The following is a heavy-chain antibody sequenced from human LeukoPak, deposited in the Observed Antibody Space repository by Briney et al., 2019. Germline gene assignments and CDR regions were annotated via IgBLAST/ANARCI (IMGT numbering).Heavy chain of an antibody. CDR1: GFTFSSYG. V-gene: IGHV3-30*18. CDR2: ISYDGSNK. Sequence: GRSLRLSCAASGFTFSSYGMHWVRQAPGKGLEWVAVISYDGSNKYYADSVKGRFTISRDKSKNTLYLQMNSLRAEDTAVYYCAKSRGYSSSPFFDYWGQGTLVTVSS. J-gene: IGHJ4*02. D-gene: IGHD6-13*01. CDR3: AKSRGYSSSPFFDY.